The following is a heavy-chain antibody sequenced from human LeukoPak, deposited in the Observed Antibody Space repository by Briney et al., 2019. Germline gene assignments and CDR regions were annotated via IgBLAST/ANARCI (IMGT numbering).Heavy chain of an antibody. J-gene: IGHJ1*01. D-gene: IGHD6-19*01. Sequence: PGGSLRLSCAASGFTFSNAWMSWVRQAPGKGLEWVSSISSGGHSTYYAGSVKGRFTISRDNSKNTLYLQMNSLRAEDTAVYYCAKGAGQWLVPSEYFQYWGQGTLVTVSS. CDR3: AKGAGQWLVPSEYFQY. V-gene: IGHV3-23*01. CDR2: ISSGGHST. CDR1: GFTFSNAW.